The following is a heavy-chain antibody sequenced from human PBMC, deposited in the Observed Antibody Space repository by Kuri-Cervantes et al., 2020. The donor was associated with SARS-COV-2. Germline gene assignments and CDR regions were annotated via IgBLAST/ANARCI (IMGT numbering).Heavy chain of an antibody. CDR2: IDTSGST. V-gene: IGHV4-4*09. CDR3: ARHPDYGGNSFNFDY. Sequence: SETLSLTCAVYGGSFSGYYWSWIRQPPGKGLEWIGYIDTSGSTNYNPSLKSRVTISVDTSKNQFSLKLSSVTAADTAVYYCARHPDYGGNSFNFDYWGQGTLVTVSS. J-gene: IGHJ4*02. D-gene: IGHD4-23*01. CDR1: GGSFSGYY.